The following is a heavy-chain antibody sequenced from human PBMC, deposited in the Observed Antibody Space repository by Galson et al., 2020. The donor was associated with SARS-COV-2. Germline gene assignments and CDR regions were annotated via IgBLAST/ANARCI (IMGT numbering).Heavy chain of an antibody. Sequence: ETSETLSLTCTVSRGSISNHYWSWIRQPPGQGLEWMGYIDNSGTTNFNPSLKSRGTISLDTPKNQFSLKVNTVTAADTAVYYCAKLAEGRRSSEDYWGQGTRVTVSS. CDR1: RGSISNHY. D-gene: IGHD1-26*01. J-gene: IGHJ4*02. CDR2: IDNSGTT. V-gene: IGHV4-59*08. CDR3: AKLAEGRRSSEDY.